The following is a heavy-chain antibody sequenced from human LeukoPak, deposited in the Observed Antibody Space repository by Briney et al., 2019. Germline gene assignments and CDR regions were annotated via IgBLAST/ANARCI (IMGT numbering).Heavy chain of an antibody. V-gene: IGHV3-66*01. D-gene: IGHD3-3*01. CDR2: IYSGGST. CDR1: GFTVSSNY. CDR3: ARDPNPIFGVVIHFDY. J-gene: IGHJ4*02. Sequence: GGSLRLSCAASGFTVSSNYMSWVRQAPGKGLEWVSVIYSGGSTYYADSVKGRFTISRDNAKNTLYLQMNSLRAEDTAVYYWARDPNPIFGVVIHFDYWGQGTLVTVSS.